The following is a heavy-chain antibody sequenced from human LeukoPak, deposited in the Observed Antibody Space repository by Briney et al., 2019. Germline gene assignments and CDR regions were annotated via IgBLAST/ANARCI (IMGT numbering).Heavy chain of an antibody. D-gene: IGHD3-10*01. CDR2: ISGSGGST. J-gene: IGHJ4*02. CDR3: AKEGTDYYGSGSYVY. CDR1: GFAFSRYG. V-gene: IGHV3-23*01. Sequence: PGGSLRLSCAASGFAFSRYGMHWVRQAPGKGLEWVSAISGSGGSTYYADSVKGRFTISRDNSKNTLYLQMNSLRAEDTAVYYCAKEGTDYYGSGSYVYWGQGTLVTVSS.